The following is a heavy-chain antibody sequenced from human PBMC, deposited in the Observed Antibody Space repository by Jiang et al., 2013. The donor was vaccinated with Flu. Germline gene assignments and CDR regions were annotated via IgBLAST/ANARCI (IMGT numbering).Heavy chain of an antibody. CDR1: GDSISSTNYY. J-gene: IGHJ1*01. D-gene: IGHD2-21*02. CDR3: AVVTALGTRAEFFQH. V-gene: IGHV4-39*01. CDR2: IFYSGNT. Sequence: SGPGLVKPSETLSLTCTVSGDSISSTNYYWGWIRQPPGKGLEWIGHIFYSGNTYYNPSLKSRVAISVDTSKKQFSLRLSSVTAADTAVYYCAVVTALGTRAEFFQHWGQGSLVTVSS.